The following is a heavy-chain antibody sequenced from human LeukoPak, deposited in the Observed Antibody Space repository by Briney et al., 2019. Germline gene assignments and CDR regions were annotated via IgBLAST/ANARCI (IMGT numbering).Heavy chain of an antibody. Sequence: WASVKVSCKASGYTFTGYYMHWVRQAPGQGLEWMGWINPNSGGTNYAQKFQGRVTMTRDTSISTAYMELSRLRSDDTAVYYCARGYYDSSGYYQHYYYYYMDVWGKGTTVTISS. CDR3: ARGYYDSSGYYQHYYYYYMDV. CDR2: INPNSGGT. V-gene: IGHV1-2*02. D-gene: IGHD3-22*01. J-gene: IGHJ6*03. CDR1: GYTFTGYY.